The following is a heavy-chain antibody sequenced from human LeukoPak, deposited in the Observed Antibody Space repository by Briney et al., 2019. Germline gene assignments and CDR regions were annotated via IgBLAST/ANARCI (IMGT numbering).Heavy chain of an antibody. V-gene: IGHV4-39*07. CDR1: GGSISSSSYY. CDR3: ARDWGRDGYPLDY. Sequence: KTSETLSLTCTVSGGSISSSSYYWGWIRQPPGKGLEWIGSIYYSGSTYYNPSLKSRVTISVDTSKNQFSLKLSSVTAADTAVYYCARDWGRDGYPLDYWGQGTLVTVSS. D-gene: IGHD5-24*01. CDR2: IYYSGST. J-gene: IGHJ4*02.